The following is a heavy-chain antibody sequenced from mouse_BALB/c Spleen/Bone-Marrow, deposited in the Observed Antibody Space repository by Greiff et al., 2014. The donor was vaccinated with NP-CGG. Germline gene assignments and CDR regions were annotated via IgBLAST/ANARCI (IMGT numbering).Heavy chain of an antibody. D-gene: IGHD2-10*02. V-gene: IGHV2-6-7*01. CDR1: GFSLTGYG. CDR2: IWGDGST. CDR3: AREGPYGNYAMDY. Sequence: VQVVESGPGLVAPSQSLSITCTVSGFSLTGYGVNWVRQPPGKGLEWPGMIWGDGSTDYNSALKSRLSISKDNSKSQVFLKMNSLQTDDTARYYCAREGPYGNYAMDYWGQGTSVTVSS. J-gene: IGHJ4*01.